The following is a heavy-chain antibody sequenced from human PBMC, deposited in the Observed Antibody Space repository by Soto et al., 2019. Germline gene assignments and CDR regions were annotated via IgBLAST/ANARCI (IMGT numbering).Heavy chain of an antibody. D-gene: IGHD2-15*01. V-gene: IGHV5-51*01. CDR2: FYPDTSET. CDR3: AVQDDSSCSHNRFDL. J-gene: IGHJ5*02. CDR1: GYSFINYW. Sequence: GESLKISCQGSGYSFINYWIGWVRQMPGKGLEWMGVFYPDTSETRYSPSFQGQVTISADKSISTAYLHWSSLKASDPAMYYCAVQDDSSCSHNRFDLWGQGTLVTVSS.